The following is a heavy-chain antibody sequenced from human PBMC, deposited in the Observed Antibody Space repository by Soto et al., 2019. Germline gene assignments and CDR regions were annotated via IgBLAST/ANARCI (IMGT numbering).Heavy chain of an antibody. CDR3: ARDLGAPMVSGGAFDI. CDR2: IIPIFGTA. CDR1: GGTFSSYA. V-gene: IGHV1-69*01. D-gene: IGHD2-8*01. J-gene: IGHJ3*02. Sequence: QVQLVQSGAEVKKPGSSVKVSCKASGGTFSSYAISWVRQAPGQGLEWMGGIIPIFGTANYAQKFQGRVTITADESMSTAYMELSSLRSEDTAVYYCARDLGAPMVSGGAFDIWGQGTMVTVSS.